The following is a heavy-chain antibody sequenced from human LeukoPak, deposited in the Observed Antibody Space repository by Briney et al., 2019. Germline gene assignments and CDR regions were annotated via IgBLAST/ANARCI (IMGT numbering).Heavy chain of an antibody. Sequence: PGGSLRLSCAASGFTFSDCGMHWVRQAPGKGLEWVSFIRFDSLNTYYSSSVKGRFTISRDNSKNTLYLQMNALRPDDTAVYYCASYLDTSGYPSGPLDYWGQGTLVTVSS. CDR2: IRFDSLNT. J-gene: IGHJ4*02. V-gene: IGHV3-30*02. CDR3: ASYLDTSGYPSGPLDY. CDR1: GFTFSDCG. D-gene: IGHD3-22*01.